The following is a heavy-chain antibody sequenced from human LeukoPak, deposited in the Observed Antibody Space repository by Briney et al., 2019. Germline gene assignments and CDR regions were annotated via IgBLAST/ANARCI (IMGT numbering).Heavy chain of an antibody. CDR3: VRGLRGNYDY. CDR2: ISSSGNT. J-gene: IGHJ4*02. CDR1: GFTLSDYA. Sequence: GGSLRLSCAASGFTLSDYAMAWVRQAPGKGLEWVSSISSSGNTYYADSVKGRFTISRGNSKNTLYLQMNSLRAEDTAVYYCVRGLRGNYDYWGQGTLVTVSS. D-gene: IGHD1-7*01. V-gene: IGHV3-23*01.